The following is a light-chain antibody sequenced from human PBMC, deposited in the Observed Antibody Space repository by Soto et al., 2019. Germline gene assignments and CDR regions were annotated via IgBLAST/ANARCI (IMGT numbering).Light chain of an antibody. V-gene: IGKV1-39*01. Sequence: QMTPSPSSLSSSVGNRIPIPCPASPGLYSYLNWYQQKPGKAPKLLIYAASSLQSGVPSRFSGSGSGTDFTLTISSLQPEDFATYYCQQSYSTPLTFGGGTKVEIK. CDR1: PGLYSY. CDR3: QQSYSTPLT. J-gene: IGKJ4*01. CDR2: AAS.